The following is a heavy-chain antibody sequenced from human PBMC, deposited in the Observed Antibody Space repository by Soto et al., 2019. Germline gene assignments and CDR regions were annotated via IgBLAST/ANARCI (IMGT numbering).Heavy chain of an antibody. CDR3: ARNPVGSGSYYITPGFDP. Sequence: ASVKVSCKASGYTFTSYDINWVRQATGQGLEWMGWMNPNSGNTGYAQKFQGRVTMTRNTSISTAYMELSSLRSEDTAVYYCARNPVGSGSYYITPGFDPWGQGTLVTVSS. V-gene: IGHV1-8*01. D-gene: IGHD3-10*01. CDR2: MNPNSGNT. CDR1: GYTFTSYD. J-gene: IGHJ5*02.